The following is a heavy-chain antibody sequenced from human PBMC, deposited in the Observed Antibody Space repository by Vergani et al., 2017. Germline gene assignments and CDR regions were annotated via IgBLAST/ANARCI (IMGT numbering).Heavy chain of an antibody. D-gene: IGHD2-2*02. J-gene: IGHJ6*03. CDR3: AKRYXSSTSCYTVHYYYYMDV. V-gene: IGHV3-23*01. Sequence: EVQLLESGGGLVQPGGSLRLSCAASGFTFSSYAMSWVRQAPGKGLEWVSAISGSGGSTYYADSVKGRFTISRDNSKNTLYLQMNSLRAEDTAVYYCAKRYXSSTSCYTVHYYYYMDVWGKGTTVTVSS. CDR2: ISGSGGST. CDR1: GFTFSSYA.